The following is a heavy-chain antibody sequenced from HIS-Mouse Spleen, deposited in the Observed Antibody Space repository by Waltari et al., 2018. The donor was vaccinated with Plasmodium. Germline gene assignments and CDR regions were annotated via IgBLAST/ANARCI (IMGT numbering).Heavy chain of an antibody. D-gene: IGHD3-10*01. CDR2: ISYDGSNK. V-gene: IGHV3-30-3*01. CDR1: GFTFSSYA. Sequence: GKQVESGGGVVQPGRSLRLSCAASGFTFSSYAMHWVRPAPGKGLEWVAVISYDGSNKYYADSVKGRFTISRDNSKNTLYLQMNSLRAEDTAVYYCAREAGSGGLYYFDYWGQGTLVTVSS. CDR3: AREAGSGGLYYFDY. J-gene: IGHJ4*02.